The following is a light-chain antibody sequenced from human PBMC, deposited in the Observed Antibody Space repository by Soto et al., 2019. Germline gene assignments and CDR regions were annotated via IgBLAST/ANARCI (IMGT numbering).Light chain of an antibody. J-gene: IGKJ5*01. V-gene: IGKV1-9*01. CDR3: QHLNSYPFT. CDR2: AAS. Sequence: IQLNHSPSSLSASVGDRVTITSRASQGISRSLAWYQQKPGKAPRLLIHAASTLQSGVPSRFRGSGSGTDFTLTISSLQPEDFATYYCQHLNSYPFTFGQGTLLENK. CDR1: QGISRS.